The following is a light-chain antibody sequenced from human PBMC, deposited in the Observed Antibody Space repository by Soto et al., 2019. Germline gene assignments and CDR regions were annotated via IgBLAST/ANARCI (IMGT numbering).Light chain of an antibody. CDR2: EVS. J-gene: IGLJ2*01. V-gene: IGLV2-8*01. CDR3: SSYAGSNICVV. Sequence: QSALTQPPSASGSPGQSVTISCTGTSSDVGGYNYVSWYQQHPGKAPKLMIYEVSKRPSGVPDRFSGSKSGNTASLTVSGLQAEDEADYYCSSYAGSNICVVFCGGTKVTVL. CDR1: SSDVGGYNY.